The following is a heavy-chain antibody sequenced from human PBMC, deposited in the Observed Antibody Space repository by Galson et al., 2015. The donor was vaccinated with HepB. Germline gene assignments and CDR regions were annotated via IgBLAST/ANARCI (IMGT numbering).Heavy chain of an antibody. J-gene: IGHJ2*01. D-gene: IGHD4-17*01. CDR2: IDWDDDK. CDR1: RFSLSTSGMC. CDR3: ARTDYGDYGGYWYFDL. Sequence: PALVKPTQTLTLTCTFSRFSLSTSGMCVSWIRQPPGKALEWLARIDWDDDKYYSTSLKTRLTISKDTSKNQVVLTMTSMDPVDTATYYCARTDYGDYGGYWYFDLWGRGTLVTVSS. V-gene: IGHV2-70*11.